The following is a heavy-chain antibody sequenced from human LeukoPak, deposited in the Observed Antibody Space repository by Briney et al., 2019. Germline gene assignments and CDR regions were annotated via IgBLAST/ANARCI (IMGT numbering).Heavy chain of an antibody. D-gene: IGHD3-22*01. CDR3: AREDDSSGYSYGICDY. V-gene: IGHV3-48*03. J-gene: IGHJ4*02. CDR2: ISSSGSTI. Sequence: GGSLRLSCAASGFTFSSYEMNWVRQAPGKGLEWVSYISSSGSTIHYADSVKGRFTISRDNAKNSLYLQMNSLRAEDTAVYYCAREDDSSGYSYGICDYWGQGTLVTVSS. CDR1: GFTFSSYE.